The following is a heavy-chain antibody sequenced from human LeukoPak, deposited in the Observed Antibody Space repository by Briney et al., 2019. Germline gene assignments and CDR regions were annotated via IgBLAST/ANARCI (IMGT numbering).Heavy chain of an antibody. D-gene: IGHD6-13*01. CDR2: INSDGSST. J-gene: IGHJ6*03. CDR3: ARRASYSSSWYSYYYYMDV. CDR1: GFTFSSYW. V-gene: IGHV3-74*01. Sequence: HSGGSLRLSCAASGFTFSSYWMHWVRQAPGKGLVWVSRINSDGSSTSYADSVKGRFTISRDNAKNTLYLQMNSLRAEDTAVYYCARRASYSSSWYSYYYYMDVWGKGTTVTISS.